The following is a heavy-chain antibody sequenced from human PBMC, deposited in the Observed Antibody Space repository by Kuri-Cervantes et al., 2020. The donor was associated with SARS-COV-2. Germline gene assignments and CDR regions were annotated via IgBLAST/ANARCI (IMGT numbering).Heavy chain of an antibody. D-gene: IGHD2-2*01. V-gene: IGHV3-21*01. CDR2: ISSSSSYI. Sequence: GESLKISCAASGFTFSSYSMNWVRQAPGKGLEWVSSISSSSSYIYYADSMKGRFTISRDNAKNSLYLQMNSLRAEDTAVYYCARGVGYCSSTSCYSLRPKYNWFDPWGQGTLVTVSS. CDR3: ARGVGYCSSTSCYSLRPKYNWFDP. CDR1: GFTFSSYS. J-gene: IGHJ5*02.